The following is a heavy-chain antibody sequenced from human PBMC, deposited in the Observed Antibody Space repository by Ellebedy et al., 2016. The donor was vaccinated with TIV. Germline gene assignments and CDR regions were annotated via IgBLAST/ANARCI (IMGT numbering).Heavy chain of an antibody. CDR3: AREKWSDAD. Sequence: MPSETLSLTCAVYGGPFSGYYWSWIRQPPGKGLEWIGEINHSGTTQYNPSLKSRVTISVDSSKNQLSLNLSSVTAADTAVYYCAREKWSDADWGQGTLVTVSS. V-gene: IGHV4-34*01. CDR1: GGPFSGYY. CDR2: INHSGTT. D-gene: IGHD1-26*01. J-gene: IGHJ4*02.